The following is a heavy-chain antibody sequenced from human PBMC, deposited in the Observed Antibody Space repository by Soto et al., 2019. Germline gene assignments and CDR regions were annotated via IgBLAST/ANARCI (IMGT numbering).Heavy chain of an antibody. CDR1: GFTFSRYG. Sequence: QVQLVESGGGVVQPGRSLRLSCAASGFTFSRYGMHWVRQAPGKGLEWVAVIWYDGSNKYYADSVKGRFTISRDNSKNTLYLQMNSLRAEDTAVYYCARESLPRRITIFGVVINNWFDPWGQGTLVTVSS. V-gene: IGHV3-33*01. CDR3: ARESLPRRITIFGVVINNWFDP. J-gene: IGHJ5*02. D-gene: IGHD3-3*01. CDR2: IWYDGSNK.